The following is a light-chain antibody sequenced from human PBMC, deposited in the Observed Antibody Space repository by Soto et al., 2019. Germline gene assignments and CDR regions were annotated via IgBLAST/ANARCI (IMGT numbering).Light chain of an antibody. V-gene: IGKV1-5*03. CDR2: KAT. Sequence: DIQMTQSPSTLSASVGDRVTITCRASQRISSWLAWYQQKPGKAPKLLIYKATSLETGVPSRFSGSGSGTEFTLPISTLQPDDFATYYCQQYNSYLMFGQGT. CDR3: QQYNSYLM. J-gene: IGKJ1*01. CDR1: QRISSW.